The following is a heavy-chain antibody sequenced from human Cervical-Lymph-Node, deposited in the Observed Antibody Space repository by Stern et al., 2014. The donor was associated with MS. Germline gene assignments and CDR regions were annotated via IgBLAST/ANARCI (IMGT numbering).Heavy chain of an antibody. CDR3: GVAGNY. J-gene: IGHJ4*02. Sequence: EVQLVESGGDLVQPGGSLRLSCAGSGFSFTSYAMNWVRQAPGKGLELVSGISVNGLNTYYADSVKGRFTISRDTSTHTLYLQMSSLRADDTAVYYCGVAGNYWGQGTLVTVSS. V-gene: IGHV3-23*04. D-gene: IGHD1-1*01. CDR2: ISVNGLNT. CDR1: GFSFTSYA.